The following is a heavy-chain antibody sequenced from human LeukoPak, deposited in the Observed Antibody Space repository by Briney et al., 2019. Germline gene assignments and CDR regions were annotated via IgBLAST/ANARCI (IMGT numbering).Heavy chain of an antibody. CDR2: IRYDGSNK. CDR3: AKDGVYSSGYYFDY. D-gene: IGHD6-19*01. CDR1: GFTFSLTY. Sequence: GGSLRLSCAASGFTFSLTYMAWVRQAPGKGLEWVAFIRYDGSNKYYADSVKGRFTISRDNTKNTLYLQMNSLRAEDTAVYYCAKDGVYSSGYYFDYWGQGTLVTVSS. J-gene: IGHJ4*02. V-gene: IGHV3-30*02.